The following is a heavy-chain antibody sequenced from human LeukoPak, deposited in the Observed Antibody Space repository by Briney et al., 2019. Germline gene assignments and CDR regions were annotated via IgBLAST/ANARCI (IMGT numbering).Heavy chain of an antibody. CDR3: ARDMEAAAVPYFQH. Sequence: PSETLSLTCTVSGGSISSYYWSWIRQPPGKGLEWIGYMYYSGSTNHNPSLKSRVTISVDTSKNQFSLKLSSVTAADTAVYYCARDMEAAAVPYFQHWGQGTLVTVSS. CDR1: GGSISSYY. CDR2: MYYSGST. V-gene: IGHV4-59*01. D-gene: IGHD6-13*01. J-gene: IGHJ1*01.